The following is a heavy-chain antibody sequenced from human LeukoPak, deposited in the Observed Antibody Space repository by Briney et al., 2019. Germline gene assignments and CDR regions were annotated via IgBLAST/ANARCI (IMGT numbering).Heavy chain of an antibody. Sequence: ASVQVSCKACGYSFTGCYMHWVRQAPGRGREWMGRINTNSGGTNYAQKFQGRVTMTRDTSISKAYMELSRLRSDDTAVYYCAREKIQLWLLGGGFDPWGQGTLVTVSS. CDR2: INTNSGGT. CDR1: GYSFTGCY. V-gene: IGHV1-2*06. J-gene: IGHJ5*02. D-gene: IGHD5-18*01. CDR3: AREKIQLWLLGGGFDP.